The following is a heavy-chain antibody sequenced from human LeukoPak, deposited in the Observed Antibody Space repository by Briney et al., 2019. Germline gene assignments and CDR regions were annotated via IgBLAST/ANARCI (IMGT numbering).Heavy chain of an antibody. Sequence: GRSLRLSCAASGFTFDDYAMHWVRQALGKGLEWVSGISWNSGSIGYADSVKGRFTISRDNAKNSLYLQMNSLRAEDTALYYCAKDIVVVPEGGGWFDYWGQGTLVTVSS. CDR3: AKDIVVVPEGGGWFDY. J-gene: IGHJ4*02. CDR1: GFTFDDYA. D-gene: IGHD2-2*01. V-gene: IGHV3-9*01. CDR2: ISWNSGSI.